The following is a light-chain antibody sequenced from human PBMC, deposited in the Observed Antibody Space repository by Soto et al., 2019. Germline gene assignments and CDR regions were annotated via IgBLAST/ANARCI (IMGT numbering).Light chain of an antibody. J-gene: IGLJ3*02. V-gene: IGLV7-46*01. CDR2: DIS. CDR3: LLNYNGVRV. CDR1: TGPVTSGHH. Sequence: QTVVTQEPSLTVSPGGTVTLTCASSTGPVTSGHHPYWFQRKPGQAPRSLIYDISIQHSWTPARFSGSLLGGKAALTLSGAQPEDEAEYYCLLNYNGVRVFGGGTKLTVL.